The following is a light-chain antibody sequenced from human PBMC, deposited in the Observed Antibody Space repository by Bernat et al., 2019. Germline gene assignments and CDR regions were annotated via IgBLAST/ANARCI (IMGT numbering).Light chain of an antibody. CDR3: MQATPWPYT. J-gene: IGKJ2*01. CDR1: QSLIYNEGNTY. Sequence: DVVMSQSPLSLSVTLGQPASISCTSSQSLIYNEGNTYLTWFHQRPGHAPRRLIDKVSKRDPGVPDRFSGSGSDTDFTLTISRVEAEDVGLYYCMQATPWPYTFGHVTKMEIK. CDR2: KVS. V-gene: IGKV2-30*01.